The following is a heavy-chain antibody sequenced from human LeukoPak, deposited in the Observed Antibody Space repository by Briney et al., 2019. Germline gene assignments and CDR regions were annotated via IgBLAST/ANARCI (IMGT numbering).Heavy chain of an antibody. CDR1: GYTFTGYY. V-gene: IGHV1-2*02. J-gene: IGHJ4*02. Sequence: AASVKVSCKASGYTFTGYYMHWVRQAPGQGLEWMGWINPNSGGTNYAQKFQGRVTMTRGTSISTAYMELSRLRSDDTAVYYCARDRPTMVRGVIRPEFDYWGQGTLVTVSS. CDR3: ARDRPTMVRGVIRPEFDY. D-gene: IGHD3-10*01. CDR2: INPNSGGT.